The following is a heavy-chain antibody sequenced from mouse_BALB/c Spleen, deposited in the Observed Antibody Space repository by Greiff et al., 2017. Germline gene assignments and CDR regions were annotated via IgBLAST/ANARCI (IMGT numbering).Heavy chain of an antibody. V-gene: IGHV5-9-4*01. CDR2: ISSGGSYT. J-gene: IGHJ4*01. CDR3: ARDYEGYAMDY. D-gene: IGHD2-12*01. CDR1: GFTFSSYA. Sequence: EVQGVESGGGLVKPGGSLKLSCAASGFTFSSYAMSWVRQSPEKRLEWVAEISSGGSYTYYPDTVTGRFTISRDNAKNTLYLEMSSLRSEDTAMYYCARDYEGYAMDYWGQGTSVTVSS.